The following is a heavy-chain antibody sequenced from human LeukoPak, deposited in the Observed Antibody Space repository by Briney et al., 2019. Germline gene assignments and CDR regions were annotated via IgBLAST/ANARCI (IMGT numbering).Heavy chain of an antibody. V-gene: IGHV3-9*01. CDR1: GFTFDDYA. CDR2: ISWNGGSI. Sequence: GGSLRLSCAASGFTFDDYAMHWVRQAPGKGLEWVSGISWNGGSIGYADSVKGRFTISRDNAKNSLYLQMNSLRAEDTALYYCAKDIGTEISYGTDYWGQGTLVTVSS. CDR3: AKDIGTEISYGTDY. D-gene: IGHD5-18*01. J-gene: IGHJ4*02.